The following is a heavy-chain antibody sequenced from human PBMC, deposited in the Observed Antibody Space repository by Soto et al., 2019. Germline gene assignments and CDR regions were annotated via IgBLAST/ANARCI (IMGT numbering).Heavy chain of an antibody. CDR2: ISNSGNT. CDR3: SSGSGDRASVSLYYFDS. Sequence: WSVVGGTSRSLRDYRSLLHHSPGKGLEWIGSISNSGNTYYNPSLRSRVTISVDTSKNQFSVNLGSVTAADTAVYYCSSGSGDRASVSLYYFDSWGQGALVTVSS. V-gene: IGHV4-39*01. D-gene: IGHD2-15*01. J-gene: IGHJ4*02. CDR1: GGTSRSLRDY.